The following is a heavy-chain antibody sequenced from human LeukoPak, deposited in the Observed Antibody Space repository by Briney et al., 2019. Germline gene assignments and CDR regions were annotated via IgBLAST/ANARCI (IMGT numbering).Heavy chain of an antibody. D-gene: IGHD3-9*01. CDR1: GGSISSYY. CDR2: IYYSGST. V-gene: IGHV4-59*12. J-gene: IGHJ4*02. Sequence: SETLSLTCTVSGGSISSYYWSWIRQPPGKGLEWIGYIYYSGSTNYNPSLKSRVTISVDRSKNQFSLKLSSVTAADTAVYYCARGAYDILTGYYRGMPVGYFDYWGQGTLVTVSS. CDR3: ARGAYDILTGYYRGMPVGYFDY.